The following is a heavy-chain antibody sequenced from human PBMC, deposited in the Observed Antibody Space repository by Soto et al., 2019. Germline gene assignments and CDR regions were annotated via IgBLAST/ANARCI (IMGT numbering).Heavy chain of an antibody. V-gene: IGHV3-23*01. CDR3: AKEERYYDSSGYYGYFDY. Sequence: GGSLRLSCVASGFTFSSYAMSWVRQAPGKGLEWVSAISGSGGSTYYADSVKGRFTISRDNSKNTLYLQMNSLRAEDTAVYYCAKEERYYDSSGYYGYFDYWGQGTLVTVSS. J-gene: IGHJ4*02. D-gene: IGHD3-22*01. CDR2: ISGSGGST. CDR1: GFTFSSYA.